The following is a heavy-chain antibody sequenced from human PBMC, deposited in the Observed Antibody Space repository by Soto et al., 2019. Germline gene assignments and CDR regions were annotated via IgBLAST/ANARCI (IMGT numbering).Heavy chain of an antibody. CDR3: AKDFGYNYGYDAFDI. V-gene: IGHV3-23*01. D-gene: IGHD5-18*01. Sequence: EVQLLESGGGSVQPGGSLRLSCAASGFTFSSYAMSWVRPAPGKGLEWVSGVSGSGGSTYCVDSVKGRFTISRDNSKNTLYLQMNSLRAEDTAVYYCAKDFGYNYGYDAFDIWGQGTMVTVSS. CDR2: VSGSGGST. CDR1: GFTFSSYA. J-gene: IGHJ3*02.